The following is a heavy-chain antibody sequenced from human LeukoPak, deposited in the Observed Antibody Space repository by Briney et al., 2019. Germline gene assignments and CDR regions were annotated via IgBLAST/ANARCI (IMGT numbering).Heavy chain of an antibody. CDR2: IYYSGST. J-gene: IGHJ4*02. V-gene: IGHV4-59*08. Sequence: SETLSLTCTVSGGSISSYYWSWIRQPPGKGLEWIGYIYYSGSTNYNPSLKSRVTISVDTSKNQFSLKLSSVTAADTAVYYCARGGAYFDYWGQGTLVTVSS. D-gene: IGHD3-16*01. CDR1: GGSISSYY. CDR3: ARGGAYFDY.